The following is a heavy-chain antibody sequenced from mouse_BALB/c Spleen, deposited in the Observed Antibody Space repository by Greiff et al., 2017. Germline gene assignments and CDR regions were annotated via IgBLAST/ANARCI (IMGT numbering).Heavy chain of an antibody. CDR1: GYTFTDYN. Sequence: EVQLQQSGPELVKPGASVKISCKASGYTFTDYNMHWVKQSHGKSLEWIGYIYPYNGGTGYNQKFKSKATLTVDNSSSTAYMELRSLTSEDSAVYYCAKGARYGSSKVRYFDVWGAGTTVTVSS. D-gene: IGHD1-1*01. J-gene: IGHJ1*01. CDR3: AKGARYGSSKVRYFDV. V-gene: IGHV1S29*02. CDR2: IYPYNGGT.